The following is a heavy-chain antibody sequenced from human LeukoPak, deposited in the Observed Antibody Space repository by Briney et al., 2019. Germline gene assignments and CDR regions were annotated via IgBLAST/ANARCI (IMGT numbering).Heavy chain of an antibody. J-gene: IGHJ4*02. CDR1: GGSTSSGDYY. Sequence: SETLSLTCPVSGGSTSSGDYYWSWIRQHPGKGREWIWNIYYSGSTYYNPSLKSRVTISVDTSKSQFSLKLSSVTAADTAVYYCARDGYDSSYYYYLDYWGQGTLVTVSS. D-gene: IGHD3-22*01. V-gene: IGHV4-31*03. CDR3: ARDGYDSSYYYYLDY. CDR2: IYYSGST.